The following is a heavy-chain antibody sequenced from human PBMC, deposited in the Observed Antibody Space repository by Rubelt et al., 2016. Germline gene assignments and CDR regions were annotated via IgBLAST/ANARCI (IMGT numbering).Heavy chain of an antibody. J-gene: IGHJ5*02. CDR1: GYTFTSYG. V-gene: IGHV1-18*01. CDR2: ISAYNGKQ. CDR3: ALRDWFDP. Sequence: QVQLVQSGAEVKKPGASVKVSCKASGYTFTSYGIGWVRQAPGQGLEWMGWISAYNGKQNYEQKPQGRVTRNTDTSTSTAYMELRSLGSDDTAVYYCALRDWFDPWGQGTLVTVSS.